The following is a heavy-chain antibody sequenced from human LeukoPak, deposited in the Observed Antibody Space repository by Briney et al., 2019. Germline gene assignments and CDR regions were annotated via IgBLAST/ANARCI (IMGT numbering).Heavy chain of an antibody. J-gene: IGHJ5*02. V-gene: IGHV1-3*01. CDR3: ARDDSSGYTNWFDP. D-gene: IGHD3-22*01. CDR1: GGTFSSYA. CDR2: INAGNGNT. Sequence: ASVKVSCKASGGTFSSYAMHWVRQAPGQRLEWMGWINAGNGNTKYSQKFQGRVTITRDTSASTAYMELSSLRSEDTAVYYCARDDSSGYTNWFDPWGQGTLVTVSS.